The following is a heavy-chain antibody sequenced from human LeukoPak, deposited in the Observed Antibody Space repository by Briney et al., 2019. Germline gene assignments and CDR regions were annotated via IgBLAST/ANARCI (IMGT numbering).Heavy chain of an antibody. Sequence: PSETLSLTCAVYGGSFSGYYWSWIRQPPGKGLEWIGEINHSGSTNYNPSLKSRVTISVDTSKNQFSLKLSSVTAADTAVYYCARQPGIAAAGTVFDLWGRGTLVTVSS. D-gene: IGHD6-13*01. CDR1: GGSFSGYY. J-gene: IGHJ2*01. CDR3: ARQPGIAAAGTVFDL. CDR2: INHSGST. V-gene: IGHV4-34*01.